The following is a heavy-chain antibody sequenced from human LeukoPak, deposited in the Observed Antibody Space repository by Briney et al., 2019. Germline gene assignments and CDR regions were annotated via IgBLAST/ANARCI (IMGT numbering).Heavy chain of an antibody. CDR1: GGTISSYS. V-gene: IGHV1-69*15. CDR2: ISAICGTG. Sequence: TVKVSCKASGGTISSYSISWVRQPAGKGLEWMGSISAICGTGNYAQKFQCRVTITADEATSRAYIELSRVRSEETAVYYCARDILHDSRDYWGQGTLVTVSS. CDR3: ARDILHDSRDY. D-gene: IGHD1-26*01. J-gene: IGHJ4*02.